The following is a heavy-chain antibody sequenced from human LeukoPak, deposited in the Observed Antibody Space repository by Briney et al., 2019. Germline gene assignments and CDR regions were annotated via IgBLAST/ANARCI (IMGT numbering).Heavy chain of an antibody. Sequence: PGGSLRLSCAASGFTFSNYWTSWVRQAPGKGLEWVANIKEDGSEKHYVGSVKGRFTISRDNAKNSLYLQMHSLRVDDAAVYYCARSTGVGGWFHWGQGTLVTVSS. D-gene: IGHD6-19*01. J-gene: IGHJ4*02. V-gene: IGHV3-7*01. CDR2: IKEDGSEK. CDR1: GFTFSNYW. CDR3: ARSTGVGGWFH.